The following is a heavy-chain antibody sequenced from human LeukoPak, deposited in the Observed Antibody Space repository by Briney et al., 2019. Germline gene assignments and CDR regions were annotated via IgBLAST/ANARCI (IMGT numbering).Heavy chain of an antibody. D-gene: IGHD2-2*01. J-gene: IGHJ4*02. V-gene: IGHV4-4*07. CDR2: IYTSGST. CDR1: GGSISSYY. Sequence: SETLSLTCTVSGGSISSYYWSWIRQPAGKGLEWIGRIYTSGSTNYNPSLKSRVTMSVDTSKNQFSLKLSSVTAADTAVYYCARSKVVLAASGFDYWGQGTLVTVSS. CDR3: ARSKVVLAASGFDY.